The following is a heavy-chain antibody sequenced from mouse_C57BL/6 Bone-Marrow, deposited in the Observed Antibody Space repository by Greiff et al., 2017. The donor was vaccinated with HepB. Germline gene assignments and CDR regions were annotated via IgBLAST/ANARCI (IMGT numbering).Heavy chain of an antibody. CDR2: INPSTGGT. V-gene: IGHV1-42*01. D-gene: IGHD2-1*01. CDR3: AILYGNFAWFAY. CDR1: GYSFTGYY. Sequence: VQLQQSGPELVKPGASVKISCKASGYSFTGYYMDWVKQSPEKSLEWIGEINPSTGGTTYNQKFKAKATLTVDKSSSTAYMQLKSLTSEDSAVYYGAILYGNFAWFAYWGQGTLVTVSA. J-gene: IGHJ3*01.